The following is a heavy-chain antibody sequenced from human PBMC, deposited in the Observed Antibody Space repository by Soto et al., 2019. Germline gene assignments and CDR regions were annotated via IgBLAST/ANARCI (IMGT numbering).Heavy chain of an antibody. CDR1: GGTFSSYA. J-gene: IGHJ4*02. V-gene: IGHV1-69*12. Sequence: QVQLVQSGAEVKKPGSSVKVSCKASGGTFSSYAISWVRQAPGQGLEWMGGIIPIFGTANYAQKFQGRVTLXXDXSXXTADMELSSLRFEDTAVYYCARVAEYSYGAYYFDYWGQGTLVTVSS. CDR3: ARVAEYSYGAYYFDY. CDR2: IIPIFGTA. D-gene: IGHD5-18*01.